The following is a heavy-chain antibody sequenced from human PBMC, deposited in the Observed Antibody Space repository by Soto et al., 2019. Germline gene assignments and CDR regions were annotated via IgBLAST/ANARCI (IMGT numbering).Heavy chain of an antibody. CDR1: GGGLDSYA. V-gene: IGHV1-69*13. Sequence: AAKPTWKESGGGLDSYASCWVQQATGQGLEWMGGIIPIFGTANYAQKFQGRVTITADESTSTAYMELSSLRSEDTAVYYCARESLTTKNFYYFDYWGQGTLVSLSS. CDR3: ARESLTTKNFYYFDY. D-gene: IGHD3-9*01. CDR2: IIPIFGTA. J-gene: IGHJ4*02.